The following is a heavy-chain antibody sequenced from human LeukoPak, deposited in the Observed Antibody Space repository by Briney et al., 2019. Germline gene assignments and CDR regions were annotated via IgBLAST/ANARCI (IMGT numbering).Heavy chain of an antibody. D-gene: IGHD3-22*01. CDR3: ARARPYYYDSSGPPVD. CDR1: GGSFSGYY. CDR2: INHSGST. J-gene: IGHJ4*02. V-gene: IGHV4-34*01. Sequence: PSETLSLTCAVYGGSFSGYYWSWIRQPPGKGLEWIGEINHSGSTNYNPSLKSRVTISVDTSKNQFSLKLSSVTAADTAVYYCARARPYYYDSSGPPVDWGQGTLVTVSS.